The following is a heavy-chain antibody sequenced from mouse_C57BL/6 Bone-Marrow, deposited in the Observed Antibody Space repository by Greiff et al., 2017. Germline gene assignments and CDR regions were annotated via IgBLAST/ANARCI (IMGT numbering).Heavy chain of an antibody. CDR2: INYDGSST. CDR3: EREDDHIPYAVEY. Sequence: EVHLVESEGGLVQPGSSMKLSCTASGFTFSDYYMAWVRQVPEKGLEWVANINYDGSSTYYLDSLKSRFLIARDNAKNILYLQMSSLKSEDTATYYSEREDDHIPYAVEYWGQGTSVTVSS. V-gene: IGHV5-16*01. J-gene: IGHJ4*01. CDR1: GFTFSDYY.